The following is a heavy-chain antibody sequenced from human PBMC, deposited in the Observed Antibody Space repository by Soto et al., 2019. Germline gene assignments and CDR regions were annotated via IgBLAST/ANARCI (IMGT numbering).Heavy chain of an antibody. J-gene: IGHJ6*02. CDR2: ISSSSSTI. D-gene: IGHD2-15*01. CDR1: GFTFSSYS. CDR3: AKEERDIVVVVAATPKYYGMDV. V-gene: IGHV3-48*01. Sequence: PGGSLRLSCAASGFTFSSYSMNWVRQAPGKGLEWVSYISSSSSTIYYADSVKGRFTISRDNSKNTLYLQMNSLRAEDTAVYYCAKEERDIVVVVAATPKYYGMDVWGQGTTVTVSS.